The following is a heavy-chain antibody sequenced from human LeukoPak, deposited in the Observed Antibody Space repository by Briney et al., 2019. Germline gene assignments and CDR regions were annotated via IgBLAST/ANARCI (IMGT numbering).Heavy chain of an antibody. D-gene: IGHD4/OR15-4a*01. CDR3: ARDPGAFPYFFDY. Sequence: QTGGSLRLSCAASGFTFNNHALTWVRQTPGKGLECVSAISGDGISPYYADSVRGRFTISRDNSKNTLYLQMNSLRVEDTAVYFCARDPGAFPYFFDYWGQGTLVTVSS. CDR1: GFTFNNHA. J-gene: IGHJ4*02. CDR2: ISGDGISP. V-gene: IGHV3-23*01.